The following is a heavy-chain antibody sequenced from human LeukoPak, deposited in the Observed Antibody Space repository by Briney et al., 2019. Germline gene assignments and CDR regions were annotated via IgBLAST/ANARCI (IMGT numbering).Heavy chain of an antibody. CDR3: ARGYAMALPSFDY. Sequence: SETLSLTCTVSGGYISSYYWSWIRQPPGKGLEWIGYIYYSGSTNYNPSLKSRVTISVDTSKNQFSLKLSSVTAADTAVYYCARGYAMALPSFDYWGQGTLVTVSS. D-gene: IGHD2-8*01. CDR1: GGYISSYY. J-gene: IGHJ4*02. CDR2: IYYSGST. V-gene: IGHV4-59*01.